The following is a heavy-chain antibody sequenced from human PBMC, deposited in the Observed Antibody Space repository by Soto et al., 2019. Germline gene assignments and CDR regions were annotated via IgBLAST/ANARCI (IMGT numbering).Heavy chain of an antibody. CDR2: ISWNSGKI. CDR1: GFAFEDHA. CDR3: AKDKSNEELSVYYYNGLDV. D-gene: IGHD1-7*01. Sequence: PGGSLRLSCEASGFAFEDHAMHWVRQVPGKGLEWVSSISWNSGKIGYAGSVKGRFTISRDNAKNFVYLQMNSLRTEDTALYYCAKDKSNEELSVYYYNGLDVWGQGTTVTVSS. V-gene: IGHV3-9*01. J-gene: IGHJ6*02.